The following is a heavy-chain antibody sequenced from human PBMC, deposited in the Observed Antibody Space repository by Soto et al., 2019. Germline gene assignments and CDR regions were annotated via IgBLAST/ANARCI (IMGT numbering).Heavy chain of an antibody. V-gene: IGHV3-30*03. J-gene: IGHJ6*02. CDR3: TVVVVAATPGGGMDV. D-gene: IGHD2-15*01. CDR1: GFTFSSYG. CDR2: ISYDGSNK. Sequence: PGGSLRLSCAASGFTFSSYGMHWVRQAPGKGLEWVAVISYDGSNKYYADSVKGRFTISRDNSKNTLYLQMNSLRAEDTAVYYCTVVVVAATPGGGMDVWGQGTTVTVSS.